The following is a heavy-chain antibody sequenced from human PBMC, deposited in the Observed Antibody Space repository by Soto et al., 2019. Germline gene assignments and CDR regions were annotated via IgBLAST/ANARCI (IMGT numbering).Heavy chain of an antibody. Sequence: QVQLQESGPGLVKPSETLSLTCTVSGGAISGYYWTWIRQSAGKGLEWIGRIYSSGGTKYNPSLQSRVTMSLDTSKNQFSLRLTSVTAADTAVYYCARGQRFSDSFDPWGQGTLFTVSS. CDR3: ARGQRFSDSFDP. CDR1: GGAISGYY. D-gene: IGHD3-3*01. V-gene: IGHV4-4*07. J-gene: IGHJ5*02. CDR2: IYSSGGT.